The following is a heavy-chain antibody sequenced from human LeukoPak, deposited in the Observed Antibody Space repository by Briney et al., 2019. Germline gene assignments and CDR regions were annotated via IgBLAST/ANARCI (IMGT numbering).Heavy chain of an antibody. CDR1: GASISNYY. J-gene: IGHJ2*01. V-gene: IGHV4-59*08. CDR3: ARFTTVAPAFWYFDL. D-gene: IGHD4-11*01. CDR2: IFYSGTT. Sequence: SETLSLTCTVSGASISNYYWSWIRQPPGKGLEWIGYIFYSGTTNYNPSLKSRVTVSLDTSKNQFSLQLRSVTAADTAVYYCARFTTVAPAFWYFDLWGRGTLVTVSS.